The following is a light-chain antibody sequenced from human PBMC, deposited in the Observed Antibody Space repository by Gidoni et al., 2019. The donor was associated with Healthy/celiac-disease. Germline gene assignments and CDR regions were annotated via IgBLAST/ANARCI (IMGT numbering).Light chain of an antibody. V-gene: IGLV1-44*01. J-gene: IGLJ7*01. CDR2: SNN. Sequence: QSVLTQPPSASGTPGQRVTNSFSGSSSTIGSNTVNWYQQLPGPAPKLLIYSNNQRSSGVPDRFSGSKSGTSASLAISGLQSEDEADYYCAAWDDSLNGPVFGGGTQLTVL. CDR3: AAWDDSLNGPV. CDR1: SSTIGSNT.